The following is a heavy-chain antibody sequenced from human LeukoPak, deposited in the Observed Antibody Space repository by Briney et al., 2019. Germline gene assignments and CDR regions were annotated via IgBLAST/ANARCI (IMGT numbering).Heavy chain of an antibody. CDR1: GGSLSSSNSY. J-gene: IGHJ3*01. V-gene: IGHV4-39*01. CDR3: ARLACSSTSCLYPDAFDV. Sequence: PSETLSLTCTVSGGSLSSSNSYWGWIRQPPGKGLEWIGNIYYSGSSYYNASLKSRVTISVDTSKNQSSLKLTSVTATDTAVYYCARLACSSTSCLYPDAFDVWGQGTLVTVSS. D-gene: IGHD2-2*01. CDR2: IYYSGSS.